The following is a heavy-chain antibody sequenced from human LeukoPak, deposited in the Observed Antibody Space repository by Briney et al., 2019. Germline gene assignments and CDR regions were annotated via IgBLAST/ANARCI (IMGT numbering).Heavy chain of an antibody. J-gene: IGHJ4*02. V-gene: IGHV1-46*01. Sequence: ASVKVSCKASGYTFTSYYMHWVRQAPGQGLEWMGIINPSGGSTSYAQKFQGRVTMTRDTSTSTVYMELCSLRSEDTAVYYCARIPTDSGSYHRVAEVDYWGQGTLVTVSS. CDR1: GYTFTSYY. D-gene: IGHD1-26*01. CDR2: INPSGGST. CDR3: ARIPTDSGSYHRVAEVDY.